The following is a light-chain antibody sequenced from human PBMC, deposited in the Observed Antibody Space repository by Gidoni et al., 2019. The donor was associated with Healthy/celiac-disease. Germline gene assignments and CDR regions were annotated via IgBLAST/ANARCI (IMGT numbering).Light chain of an antibody. J-gene: IGLJ2*01. V-gene: IGLV1-44*01. CDR1: SSNIGSNT. CDR3: AAWEDSLNGLL. CDR2: SNN. Sequence: GQRVTISCSGSSSNIGSNTVTWYQQLPGTAPKLLIYSNNQRPSGVPDRFSGSKSGTSASLAISGLQSEDEAEYYCAAWEDSLNGLLFGGGTKLTVL.